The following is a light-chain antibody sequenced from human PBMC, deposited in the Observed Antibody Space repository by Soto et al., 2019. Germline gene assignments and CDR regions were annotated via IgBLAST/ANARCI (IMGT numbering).Light chain of an antibody. V-gene: IGKV3-20*01. J-gene: IGKJ1*01. Sequence: EIVLTQSPGTLSLSPGXRATLSCRASQSVSSSYLAWYQQKPGQAPRLLIYGASSRATGIPDRFSGSGSGTDFTLTISRLEPEDFAVYYCHQYGSSRSWTLRQWPKV. CDR2: GAS. CDR3: HQYGSSRSWT. CDR1: QSVSSSY.